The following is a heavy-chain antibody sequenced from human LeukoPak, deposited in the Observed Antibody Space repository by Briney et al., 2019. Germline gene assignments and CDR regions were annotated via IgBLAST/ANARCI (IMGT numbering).Heavy chain of an antibody. J-gene: IGHJ2*01. CDR3: ASYFVYYYDSAFNL. CDR1: GFTVSSNF. V-gene: IGHV3-53*01. Sequence: GGSLRLSCAASGFTVSSNFMSWVRQAPGKGLEWVSVIYSSATTNYADFVKGRFTISRDTSKNTLYLQMNSLRAEDTAVYYCASYFVYYYDSAFNLWGRGTLVTVSS. D-gene: IGHD3-22*01. CDR2: IYSSATT.